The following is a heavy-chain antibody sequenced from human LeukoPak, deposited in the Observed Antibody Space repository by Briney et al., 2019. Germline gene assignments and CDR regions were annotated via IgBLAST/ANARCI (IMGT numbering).Heavy chain of an antibody. CDR3: ARAPSCSSTSCYTGRGGRSDAFDI. V-gene: IGHV4-30-4*08. D-gene: IGHD2-2*02. J-gene: IGHJ3*02. Sequence: PSETLSLTCTVSGGSISSGDYYWSWVRQPPGKGLEWIGYIYYSGSTYYNPFLKSRVTISVDTSKNQFSLKLSSVTAADTAVYYCARAPSCSSTSCYTGRGGRSDAFDIWGQGTMVTVSS. CDR1: GGSISSGDYY. CDR2: IYYSGST.